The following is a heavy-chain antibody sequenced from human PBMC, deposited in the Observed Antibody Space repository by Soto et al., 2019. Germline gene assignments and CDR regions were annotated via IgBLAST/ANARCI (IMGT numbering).Heavy chain of an antibody. Sequence: SETLSLSCTVSGGAISSGGYYWNWIRQHPGKGLEWIGYIYYSGSIDYNPSLKSRVTISVDTSKNQFSLKLSSVTAADTAVYYCARSDYGGNFDAFDIWGQGTMVTVSS. D-gene: IGHD4-17*01. CDR3: ARSDYGGNFDAFDI. V-gene: IGHV4-31*03. CDR1: GGAISSGGYY. CDR2: IYYSGSI. J-gene: IGHJ3*02.